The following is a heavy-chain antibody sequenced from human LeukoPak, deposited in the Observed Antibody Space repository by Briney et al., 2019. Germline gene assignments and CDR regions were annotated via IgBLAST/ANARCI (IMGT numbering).Heavy chain of an antibody. V-gene: IGHV4-61*02. D-gene: IGHD1-26*01. CDR1: GGSISSGGYS. Sequence: PSETLSLTCAVSGGSISSGGYSWSWIRQPAGKGLEWIGRIYTSGSTNYNPSLKSRVTMSVDTSKNQFSLKLSSVTAADTAVYYCARDRWELLSYGMDVWGQGTTVTVSS. CDR2: IYTSGST. CDR3: ARDRWELLSYGMDV. J-gene: IGHJ6*02.